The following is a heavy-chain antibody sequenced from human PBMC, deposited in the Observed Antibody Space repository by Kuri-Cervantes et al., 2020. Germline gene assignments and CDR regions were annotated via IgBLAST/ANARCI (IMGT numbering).Heavy chain of an antibody. CDR3: ARSSGSSRSQYSFDY. CDR1: GFTVSSNY. V-gene: IGHV3-7*01. Sequence: GESLKISCAAAGFTVSSNYIRWVRQAPGKGLEWVANIKQDGSERYYVDSVKGRFTISRDNAENSLYLQMSSLRAEDTAVYYCARSSGSSRSQYSFDYWGQGTPVTVSS. D-gene: IGHD1-26*01. J-gene: IGHJ4*02. CDR2: IKQDGSER.